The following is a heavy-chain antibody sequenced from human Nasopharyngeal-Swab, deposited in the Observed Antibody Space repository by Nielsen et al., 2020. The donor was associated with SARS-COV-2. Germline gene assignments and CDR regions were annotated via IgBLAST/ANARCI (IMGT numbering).Heavy chain of an antibody. V-gene: IGHV3-30*03. J-gene: IGHJ6*02. CDR2: ISYDGSNK. Sequence: PGKGLEWVAVISYDGSNKYYADSVKGRFTISRDNSKNTLYLQMNSLRAEDTAVYYCARVRLPGYYSAYYYGMDVWGQGTTGTSP. CDR3: ARVRLPGYYSAYYYGMDV. D-gene: IGHD3-9*01.